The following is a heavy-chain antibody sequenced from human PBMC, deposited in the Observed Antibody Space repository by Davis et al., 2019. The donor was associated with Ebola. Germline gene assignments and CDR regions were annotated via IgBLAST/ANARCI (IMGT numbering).Heavy chain of an antibody. J-gene: IGHJ4*02. Sequence: SETLSLTCTVSGGSISSSSYYWSWIRQPPGKGLEWIGYIYYSGSTNYNPSSKSRVTISVDTSKNQFHLKLSSVTAADTAVYYCARDTSYWGQGTLVTVSS. D-gene: IGHD3-16*01. V-gene: IGHV4-61*01. CDR1: GGSISSSSYY. CDR3: ARDTSY. CDR2: IYYSGST.